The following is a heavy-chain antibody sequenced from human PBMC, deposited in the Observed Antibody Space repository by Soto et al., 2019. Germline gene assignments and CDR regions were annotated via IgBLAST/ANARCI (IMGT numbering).Heavy chain of an antibody. CDR2: INHSGST. V-gene: IGHV4-34*01. CDR1: GGSFSGYY. D-gene: IGHD3-16*02. CDR3: ARVNLAGYDYIWGSYRYYFDY. Sequence: QVQLQQWGAGLLKPSETLSLTCAVYGGSFSGYYWSWIRQPPGKGLEWIGEINHSGSTNYNPSLKSRVTISVDTSKNQFSLNLSSVTAADTAVYYCARVNLAGYDYIWGSYRYYFDYWGQGTLVTVSS. J-gene: IGHJ4*02.